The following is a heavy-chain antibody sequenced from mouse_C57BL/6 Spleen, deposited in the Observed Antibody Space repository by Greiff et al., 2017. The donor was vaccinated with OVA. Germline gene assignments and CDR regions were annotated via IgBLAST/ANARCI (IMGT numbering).Heavy chain of an antibody. Sequence: QVQLQQPGAELVKPGASVKMSCKASGYTFTSYWITWVKQRPGQGLEWIGDIYPGSGSTNYNEKFKSKATLTVDTSSSTAYMQLSSLTSEDSAVYYCARRYYGSSYARDYWGQGTSVTVSS. CDR3: ARRYYGSSYARDY. CDR1: GYTFTSYW. D-gene: IGHD1-1*01. J-gene: IGHJ4*01. V-gene: IGHV1-55*01. CDR2: IYPGSGST.